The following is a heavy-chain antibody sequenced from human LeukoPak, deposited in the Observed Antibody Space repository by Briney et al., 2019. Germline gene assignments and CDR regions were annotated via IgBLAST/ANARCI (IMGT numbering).Heavy chain of an antibody. J-gene: IGHJ6*02. Sequence: SVKVSCKASGGTFSSYAISWVRQAPGQGLEWMGRIIPIFGIANYTQKFQGRVTITADKSTSTAYMELSSLGSEDTAVYYCARVSTQASKDITIFGVVTYTHLDYGMDVWGQGTTVTVSS. D-gene: IGHD3-3*01. CDR3: ARVSTQASKDITIFGVVTYTHLDYGMDV. CDR2: IIPIFGIA. CDR1: GGTFSSYA. V-gene: IGHV1-69*04.